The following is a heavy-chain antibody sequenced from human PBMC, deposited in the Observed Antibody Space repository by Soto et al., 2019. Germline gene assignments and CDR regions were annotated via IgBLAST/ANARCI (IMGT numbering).Heavy chain of an antibody. CDR3: ARPYYYDSSGPPQH. J-gene: IGHJ1*01. Sequence: GASVKVSCEASGYSFASYARCSVRQAPGQRLEWMGWINADNGNTKYSQKFQGRVTITRDTSANTAYMELSSLRSEDTAVYYCARPYYYDSSGPPQHWGQGTLVTVSS. CDR2: INADNGNT. V-gene: IGHV1-3*01. CDR1: GYSFASYA. D-gene: IGHD3-22*01.